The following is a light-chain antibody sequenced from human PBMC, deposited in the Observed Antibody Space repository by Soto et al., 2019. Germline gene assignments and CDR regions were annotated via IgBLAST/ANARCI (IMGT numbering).Light chain of an antibody. J-gene: IGLJ2*01. Sequence: NFMLTQPHSVSESPGKTVTISCTRSSGSIASNYVQWYQQRPGRAPTTVIFEANQRPSGVPDRFSGSIDSSSNSASLTIAGLKTEDEADYYCQSYDSSNSVVFGGGTKLTVL. CDR3: QSYDSSNSVV. CDR2: EAN. V-gene: IGLV6-57*03. CDR1: SGSIASNY.